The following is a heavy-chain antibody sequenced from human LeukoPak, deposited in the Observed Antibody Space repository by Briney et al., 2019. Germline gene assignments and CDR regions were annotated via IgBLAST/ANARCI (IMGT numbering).Heavy chain of an antibody. D-gene: IGHD2-15*01. CDR2: IYTSGST. CDR1: GGSISSGSYY. V-gene: IGHV4-61*02. Sequence: SETLSLTCTVSGGSISSGSYYWSWIRQPAGKGLEWIGRIYTSGSTNYNPSLKSRVTISVDTSKNQFSLKLSSVTAADTAVYYCARERRYCSGGSCYYYYCYMDVWGKGTTVTISS. CDR3: ARERRYCSGGSCYYYYCYMDV. J-gene: IGHJ6*03.